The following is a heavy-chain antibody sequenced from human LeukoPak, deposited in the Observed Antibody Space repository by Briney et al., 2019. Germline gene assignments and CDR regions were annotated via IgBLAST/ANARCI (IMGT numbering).Heavy chain of an antibody. CDR2: IIPIFGTA. Sequence: GASVNVSSKASGGTFSSYAISWVRQAPGQGLEWMGGIIPIFGTANYAQKFQGRVTITADESTSTAYMELSSLRSEDTAVYYCARAPSAGILTGSYFDYRGQGTLVTVSS. CDR1: GGTFSSYA. CDR3: ARAPSAGILTGSYFDY. V-gene: IGHV1-69*13. D-gene: IGHD3-9*01. J-gene: IGHJ4*02.